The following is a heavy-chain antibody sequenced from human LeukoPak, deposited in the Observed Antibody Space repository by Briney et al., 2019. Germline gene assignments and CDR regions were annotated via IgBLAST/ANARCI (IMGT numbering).Heavy chain of an antibody. Sequence: GASVKVSCKASGYAFTGYYILWVRQAPGQGLEWMGIINPSGGSTSYAQKLQGIVNMHSDTSTSTVYMELSSLRSEDTAVYYCAREEDSSGSTEFAYWGQGTLVTVSS. V-gene: IGHV1-46*04. CDR1: GYAFTGYY. CDR3: AREEDSSGSTEFAY. D-gene: IGHD6-19*01. CDR2: INPSGGST. J-gene: IGHJ4*02.